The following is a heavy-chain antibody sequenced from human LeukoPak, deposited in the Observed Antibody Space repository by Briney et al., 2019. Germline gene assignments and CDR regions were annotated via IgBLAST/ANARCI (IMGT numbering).Heavy chain of an antibody. V-gene: IGHV1-2*02. CDR2: INPNSGGT. D-gene: IGHD3-3*01. CDR1: GYTFTGYY. Sequence: ASVKVSCKASGYTFTGYYMHWVRQAPGQGLEWMGWINPNSGGTNYAQKFQGRVTMTRDTSISTAYMELSRLRADDTAVYYCARDGGLRFLEWLSSFDYWGQGTLVTVSS. CDR3: ARDGGLRFLEWLSSFDY. J-gene: IGHJ4*02.